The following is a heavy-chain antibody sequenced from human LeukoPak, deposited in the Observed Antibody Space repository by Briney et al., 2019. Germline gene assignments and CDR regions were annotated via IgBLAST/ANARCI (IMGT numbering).Heavy chain of an antibody. CDR1: GLTLSYAW. J-gene: IGHJ4*02. V-gene: IGHV3-15*01. CDR3: TTGNY. Sequence: PGGSLRPSCAASGLTLSYAWMSWVCQAPGKGLEWVGRIKSKSDGETTDYASPVKGRFTLSRDDSKNTLYLQMNSLKSDETAVYYSTTGNYWGQGTLVTVSS. CDR2: IKSKSDGETT.